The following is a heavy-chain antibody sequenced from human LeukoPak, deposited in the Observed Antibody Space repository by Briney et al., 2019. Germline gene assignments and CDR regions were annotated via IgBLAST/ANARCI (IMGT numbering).Heavy chain of an antibody. V-gene: IGHV4-39*01. Sequence: SETLSLTCTVSGGSISSGSYYWGWIRRPPGKGLEWIGSIYYSGSTYYNPSLKSRVTISVDTSKNQFSLKPSSVTAADTAVYYCATINYYCYYMDVWGKGTTVTVSS. CDR2: IYYSGST. J-gene: IGHJ6*03. CDR1: GGSISSGSYY. CDR3: ATINYYCYYMDV.